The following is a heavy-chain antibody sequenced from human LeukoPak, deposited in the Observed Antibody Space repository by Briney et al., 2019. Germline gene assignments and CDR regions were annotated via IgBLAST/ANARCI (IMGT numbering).Heavy chain of an antibody. CDR3: TSPSGYSSGWFPSY. Sequence: GGSLRLSCAASGFTFSGSAMHWVRQASGKGLEWVGRIRSKANSYATAYAASVKGRFTISRDDSKNTAYLQMNGLKTEDTAVYYCTSPSGYSSGWFPSYWGQGTLVTVSS. CDR1: GFTFSGSA. V-gene: IGHV3-73*01. D-gene: IGHD6-19*01. J-gene: IGHJ4*02. CDR2: IRSKANSYAT.